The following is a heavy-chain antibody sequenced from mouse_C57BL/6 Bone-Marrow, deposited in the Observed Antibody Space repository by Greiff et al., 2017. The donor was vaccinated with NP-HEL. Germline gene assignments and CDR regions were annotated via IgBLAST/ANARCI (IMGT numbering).Heavy chain of an antibody. V-gene: IGHV7-3*01. J-gene: IGHJ2*01. Sequence: EVQGVESGGGLVQPGGSLSLSCAASGFTFTDYYMSWVRQPPGKALEWLGFIRNKANGYTKEYSASVKGRINISRENSQSILYLQMNALRAEDSATYYCARYIAYYGRYYFDYWGQGTTLTVSS. CDR2: IRNKANGYTK. D-gene: IGHD1-1*01. CDR1: GFTFTDYY. CDR3: ARYIAYYGRYYFDY.